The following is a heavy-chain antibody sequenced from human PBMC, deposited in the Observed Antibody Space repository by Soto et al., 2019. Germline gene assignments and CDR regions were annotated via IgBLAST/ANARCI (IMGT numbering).Heavy chain of an antibody. V-gene: IGHV1-69*13. CDR3: ARDPSRYYDILTGYSRKDAFDI. CDR1: GGTFSSYA. CDR2: IIPIFGTA. J-gene: IGHJ3*02. Sequence: GASVKVSCKASGGTFSSYAISWVRQAPGQGLEWMGGIIPIFGTANYAQKFQGRVTITADESTSTAYMELSSLRSEDTAVYYCARDPSRYYDILTGYSRKDAFDIWGQGTMVTVSS. D-gene: IGHD3-9*01.